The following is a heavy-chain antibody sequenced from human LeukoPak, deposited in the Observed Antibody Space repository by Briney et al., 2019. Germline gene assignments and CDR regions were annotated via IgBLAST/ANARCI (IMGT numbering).Heavy chain of an antibody. CDR2: ISGSGDST. D-gene: IGHD5-24*01. Sequence: GGSLRLSCAASGFTFSSYAMSWVRQAPGKGLEWVSAISGSGDSTYYGDSVKGRFTISRDNSKNTLYLQMNSLRAEDTAVYYCASFRWLGTPDFDYWGQGTLVTVSS. CDR3: ASFRWLGTPDFDY. V-gene: IGHV3-23*01. J-gene: IGHJ4*02. CDR1: GFTFSSYA.